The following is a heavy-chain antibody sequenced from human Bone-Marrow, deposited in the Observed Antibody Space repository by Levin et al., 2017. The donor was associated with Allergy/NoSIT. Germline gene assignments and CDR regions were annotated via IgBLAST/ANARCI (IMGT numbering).Heavy chain of an antibody. Sequence: PSETLSLTCSVSGGSTRLGGYYWGWIRQHPVKGLEWLGYIYYSGETFYNPSVESRLVISHDTSENQFSLKLTSLTAADTAVYYCVRAQTGYVSPFDFWGPGTLVTVSS. CDR3: VRAQTGYVSPFDF. D-gene: IGHD3-9*01. CDR2: IYYSGET. J-gene: IGHJ4*02. V-gene: IGHV4-31*03. CDR1: GGSTRLGGYY.